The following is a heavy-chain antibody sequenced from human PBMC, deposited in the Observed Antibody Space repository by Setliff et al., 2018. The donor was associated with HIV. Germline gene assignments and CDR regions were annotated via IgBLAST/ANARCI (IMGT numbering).Heavy chain of an antibody. CDR1: KFTFTNYE. D-gene: IGHD3-22*01. CDR3: AGSRGYFVKAE. CDR2: ISTTASHI. V-gene: IGHV3-48*03. J-gene: IGHJ4*02. Sequence: GGSLRLSCTASKFTFTNYELNWVRQAPGKGLEWISYISTTASHIYYADSVKGRFTISRDSAKNSLYLEMKSLRAEDTAVYYCAGSRGYFVKAEWGQGTLVTVSS.